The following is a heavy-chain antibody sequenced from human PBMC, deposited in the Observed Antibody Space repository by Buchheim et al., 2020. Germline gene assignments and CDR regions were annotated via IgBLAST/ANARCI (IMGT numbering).Heavy chain of an antibody. CDR2: INTDGRTT. Sequence: EVQLVESGGGLVQPGGSLRLSCAVSDFTFSTYWMHWVRHVPGKGLVWVSRINTDGRTTTYADSVKGRFTISRDNAKNTLYLQMNSLRVEDTAVYYCARAPDCGGGSCNSYHYYGMDVWGQGTT. CDR3: ARAPDCGGGSCNSYHYYGMDV. CDR1: DFTFSTYW. J-gene: IGHJ6*02. D-gene: IGHD2-15*01. V-gene: IGHV3-74*01.